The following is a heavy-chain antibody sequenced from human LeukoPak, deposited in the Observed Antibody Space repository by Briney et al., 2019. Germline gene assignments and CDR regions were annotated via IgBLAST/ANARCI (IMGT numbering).Heavy chain of an antibody. CDR3: ARGSPQQLVLIDY. J-gene: IGHJ4*02. D-gene: IGHD6-13*01. V-gene: IGHV3-7*01. CDR2: IKQDGSEK. Sequence: PGGSLRLSCAASGFTFSSYWMSWVRQAPGKGLEWVANIKQDGSEKYYVDSVKGRFTISRDNTKNSPYLQMNSLRAEDTAVYYCARGSPQQLVLIDYWGQGTLVTVSS. CDR1: GFTFSSYW.